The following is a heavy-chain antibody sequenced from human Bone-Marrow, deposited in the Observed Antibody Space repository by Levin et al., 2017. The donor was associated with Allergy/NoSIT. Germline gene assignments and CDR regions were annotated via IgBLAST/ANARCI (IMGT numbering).Heavy chain of an antibody. CDR3: ARGLASGYHYFYYMDV. CDR2: IDPDSGDT. CDR1: GFSFSNYV. V-gene: IGHV1-18*01. J-gene: IGHJ6*03. D-gene: IGHD6-19*01. Sequence: GASVKVSCKTSGFSFSNYVIAWVRQAPGVGLEWVGWIDPDSGDTNYTQKLQGRLTMTTDSSTTTAFMELRSLKSADTAMYYCARGLASGYHYFYYMDVWGTGTAVTVS.